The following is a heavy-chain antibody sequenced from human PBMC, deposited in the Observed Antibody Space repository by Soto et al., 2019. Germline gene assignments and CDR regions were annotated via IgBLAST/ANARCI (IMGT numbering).Heavy chain of an antibody. J-gene: IGHJ5*02. V-gene: IGHV1-46*01. D-gene: IGHD3-9*01. Sequence: GASVKVSCKASGYTFTSYYMHWVRQAPGQGLEWMGIINPSGGSTSYAQKFQGRVTMTRNTSTSTAYMELSSLRSEDTAVYYCARVRPVVRYFDWLSTPLRVMLNWFDPWGQGTLVTVSS. CDR3: ARVRPVVRYFDWLSTPLRVMLNWFDP. CDR1: GYTFTSYY. CDR2: INPSGGST.